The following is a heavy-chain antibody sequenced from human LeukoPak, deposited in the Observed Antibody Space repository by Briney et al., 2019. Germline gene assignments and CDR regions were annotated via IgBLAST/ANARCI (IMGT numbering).Heavy chain of an antibody. J-gene: IGHJ4*02. Sequence: PGGSLRLSCAASGFTFDDYAMHWVRQAPGKGLEWVSLISGDGGSTYYADSVKGRFTISRDNSKNSLYLQMNSLRTEDTALYYCAKDHSVLQWLGDFDYWGQGTLVTVCS. CDR2: ISGDGGST. V-gene: IGHV3-43*02. CDR3: AKDHSVLQWLGDFDY. D-gene: IGHD6-19*01. CDR1: GFTFDDYA.